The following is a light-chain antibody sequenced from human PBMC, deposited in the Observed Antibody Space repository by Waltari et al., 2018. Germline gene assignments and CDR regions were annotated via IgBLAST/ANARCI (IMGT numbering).Light chain of an antibody. J-gene: IGKJ1*01. CDR1: QDIYTY. V-gene: IGKV1-9*01. CDR2: AAS. Sequence: IQLTQSPSALSASVGDRVTITCRATQDIYTYLAWYQQEPGKAPKLLLYAASTVQSGVPSRFSGSGSGTDFTLTISSLQPEDFATYYCQQFNSYPRTFGQGTKVEIK. CDR3: QQFNSYPRT.